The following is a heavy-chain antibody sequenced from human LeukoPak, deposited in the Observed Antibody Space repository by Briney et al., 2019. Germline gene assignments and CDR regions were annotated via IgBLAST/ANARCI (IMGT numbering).Heavy chain of an antibody. CDR3: ARDRLVRGLFDY. J-gene: IGHJ4*02. V-gene: IGHV6-1*01. D-gene: IGHD6-19*01. CDR2: TYYRSKWYN. Sequence: SQTLSLTCALSGDSVSSNSVAWNWIRQSPSRGLEWLGRTYYRSKWYNDYAVSVKRRITINPDTSKNQVSLHLNSMTPEDAAVYYCARDRLVRGLFDYWGQGNLVTVSS. CDR1: GDSVSSNSVA.